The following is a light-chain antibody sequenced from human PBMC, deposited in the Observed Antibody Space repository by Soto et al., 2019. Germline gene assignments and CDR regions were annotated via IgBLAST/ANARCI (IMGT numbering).Light chain of an antibody. J-gene: IGKJ5*01. Sequence: DIQMTQSPSTLSASVGDRVTITCRASQSIATYLTWYQQKPGKAPKLLIYDASSLKSVVPSRFSGSGSGTEFTLTISSLQPDDFATYYCQHYNSYPITFGHGTRLEIK. V-gene: IGKV1-5*01. CDR1: QSIATY. CDR3: QHYNSYPIT. CDR2: DAS.